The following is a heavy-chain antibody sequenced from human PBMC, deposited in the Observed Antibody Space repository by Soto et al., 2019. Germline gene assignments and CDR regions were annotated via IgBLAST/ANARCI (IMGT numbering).Heavy chain of an antibody. D-gene: IGHD2-2*01. CDR1: GFTFSDYT. Sequence: EVQLVESGGGLVKPGGSLRLSCAASGFTFSDYTMNWVRQAPGKGLEWVSSITSTSSYIYYADSVKGRFTISRDNANNSLFLQMNSLRAEDTAVYYCANSVGGWFDPWGQGTLVTVSS. J-gene: IGHJ5*02. CDR3: ANSVGGWFDP. V-gene: IGHV3-21*01. CDR2: ITSTSSYI.